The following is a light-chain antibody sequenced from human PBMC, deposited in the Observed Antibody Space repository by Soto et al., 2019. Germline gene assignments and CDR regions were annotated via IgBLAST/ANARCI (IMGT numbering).Light chain of an antibody. CDR1: SSDVGGYNF. Sequence: QSALTQPPSASGSPGQSVTISCTGTSSDVGGYNFVSWYQQLPGKAPKLMIYEVTKRPSGVPDRFSGSKSGNTASLTVSGLQAEYEADYYCSSFAGTNSRYVFGTGTKLTVL. CDR3: SSFAGTNSRYV. CDR2: EVT. V-gene: IGLV2-8*01. J-gene: IGLJ1*01.